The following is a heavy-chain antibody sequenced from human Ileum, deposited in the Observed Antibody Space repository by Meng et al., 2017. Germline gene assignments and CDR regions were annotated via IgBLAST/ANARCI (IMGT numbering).Heavy chain of an antibody. CDR1: GFTFSSYS. D-gene: IGHD6-19*01. Sequence: EVKLVESGGGLVQPGGSVRLSCAASGFTFSSYSMFWVRQAPGKGLVWVSRIASDGSGAGYADFVKGRFTISRHNANNTLYLQMNSLRAEDTAVYYCWGSSRWYNDFWGQGTLVTVSS. V-gene: IGHV3-74*01. CDR2: IASDGSGA. J-gene: IGHJ4*02. CDR3: WGSSRWYNDF.